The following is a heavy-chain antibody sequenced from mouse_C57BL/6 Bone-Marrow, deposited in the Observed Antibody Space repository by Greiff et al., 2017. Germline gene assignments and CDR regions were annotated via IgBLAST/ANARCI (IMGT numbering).Heavy chain of an antibody. V-gene: IGHV5-15*04. CDR2: ISNLAYSI. D-gene: IGHD3-3*01. CDR3: ARQRGGRGAMDY. Sequence: EVMLVESGGGLVQPGGSLKLSCAASGFTFSDYGMAWVRQAPRKGPEWVAFISNLAYSIYYADTVTGRFTISRENAKNTLYLEMSSLRSEDTAMYYCARQRGGRGAMDYWGQGTSVTVSS. J-gene: IGHJ4*01. CDR1: GFTFSDYG.